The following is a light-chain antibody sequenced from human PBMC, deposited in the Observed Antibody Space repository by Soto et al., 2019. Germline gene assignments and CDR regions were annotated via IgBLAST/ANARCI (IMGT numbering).Light chain of an antibody. J-gene: IGLJ1*01. CDR2: DVS. CDR1: SSDVGGYNY. Sequence: QSALTQPRSVSGSPRQSVTISCTGTSSDVGGYNYVSWYQQYPGKAPKLMIYDVSKRPSGVPDRFSGSKSGNTASLTISGLQAEDEADYYCYSYAGSYTFYVFGTGTKVTVL. V-gene: IGLV2-11*01. CDR3: YSYAGSYTFYV.